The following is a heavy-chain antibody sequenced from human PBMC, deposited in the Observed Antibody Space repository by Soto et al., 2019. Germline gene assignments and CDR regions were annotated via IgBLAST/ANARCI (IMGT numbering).Heavy chain of an antibody. J-gene: IGHJ4*02. CDR2: LDNDGTNT. CDR1: VFAFSTYW. V-gene: IGHV3-74*01. CDR3: ARDGGTYFDY. Sequence: GVRRLSCAAAVFAFSTYWMHWVRQAPGKGLVWVSRLDNDGTNTRYADSVKGRFTVSRDNGKNTVYLQMDSLRAEDTAVYYCARDGGTYFDYWGQGTLVTVSS. D-gene: IGHD3-16*01.